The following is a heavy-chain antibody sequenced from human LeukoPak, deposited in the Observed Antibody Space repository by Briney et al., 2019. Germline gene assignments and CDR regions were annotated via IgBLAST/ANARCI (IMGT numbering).Heavy chain of an antibody. J-gene: IGHJ4*02. CDR2: LSGGSGSA. CDR3: AKGHGV. Sequence: GGSLRLSCAASGFNLTTYGMNWVRQAPGKGLEWVSGLSGGSGSAYYADSVKGRFTISRDTSKNTLYLQMNSLRVEDTALYYCAKGHGVWGQGTLVTVSS. CDR1: GFNLTTYG. V-gene: IGHV3-23*01. D-gene: IGHD3-3*01.